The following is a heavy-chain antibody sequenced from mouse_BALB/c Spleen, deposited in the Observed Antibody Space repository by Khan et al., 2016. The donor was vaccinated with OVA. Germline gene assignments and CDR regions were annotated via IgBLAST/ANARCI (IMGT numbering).Heavy chain of an antibody. Sequence: QIQLVQSGAELAKPGASVKMSCKASGYTFINYWILWVKQRPGQGLEWIGYINPSTGYTEYNQNFKDKATLTADKSSSTAYMQLSSVTSEDSAVYYCARSGLRCDFGYWSQGTTLTVSS. CDR2: INPSTGYT. V-gene: IGHV1-7*01. CDR3: ARSGLRCDFGY. D-gene: IGHD1-1*01. J-gene: IGHJ2*01. CDR1: GYTFINYW.